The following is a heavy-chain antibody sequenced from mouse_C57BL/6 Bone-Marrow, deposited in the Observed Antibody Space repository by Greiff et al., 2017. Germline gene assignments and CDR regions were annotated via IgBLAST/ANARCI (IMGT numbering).Heavy chain of an antibody. D-gene: IGHD1-1*01. J-gene: IGHJ3*01. V-gene: IGHV1-81*01. Sequence: QVQLQQSGAELARPGASVKLSCKASSYTFTSYGISWVKQRTGQGLEWIGEIYPRSGNTYYNEKFKGKATLTADKSSSTAYMELRSLTSEDSAVYFCARNYGSRFFAYWGQGTLVTVSA. CDR2: IYPRSGNT. CDR3: ARNYGSRFFAY. CDR1: SYTFTSYG.